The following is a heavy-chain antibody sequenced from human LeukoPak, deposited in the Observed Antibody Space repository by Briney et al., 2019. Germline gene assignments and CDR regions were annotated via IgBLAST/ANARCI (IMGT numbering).Heavy chain of an antibody. D-gene: IGHD2-2*01. CDR3: ARGGIYCSSTSCYRYNWFDP. J-gene: IGHJ5*02. CDR2: INNSGST. V-gene: IGHV4-34*01. Sequence: PSETLSLTCAVYSGSFSGYYWSWIRQPPGKGLEWIGEINNSGSTNYNPSLKSRVTISVDTSKNQFSLKLSSVTAADTAVYYCARGGIYCSSTSCYRYNWFDPWGQGTLVTVSS. CDR1: SGSFSGYY.